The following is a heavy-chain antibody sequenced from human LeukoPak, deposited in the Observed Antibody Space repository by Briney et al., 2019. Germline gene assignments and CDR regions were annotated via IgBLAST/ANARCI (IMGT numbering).Heavy chain of an antibody. CDR1: GGSISSGDYY. J-gene: IGHJ4*02. V-gene: IGHV4-39*07. D-gene: IGHD3-22*01. CDR2: IYYSGST. Sequence: PSETLSLTCTVSGGSISSGDYYWSWIRQPPGKGLEWIGSIYYSGSTYYNPSLKSRVTISVDTSKNQFSLKLSSVTAADTAVYYCARVYDSSGYRVPFDYWGQGTLVTVSS. CDR3: ARVYDSSGYRVPFDY.